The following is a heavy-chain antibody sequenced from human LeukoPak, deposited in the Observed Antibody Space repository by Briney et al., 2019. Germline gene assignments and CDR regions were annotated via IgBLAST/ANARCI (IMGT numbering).Heavy chain of an antibody. CDR1: GFTFSSYW. Sequence: GGSLRLSCAASGFTFSSYWMHWVRQAPGKGLVWVSRINSDGSSTSYADSVKGRFTISRDNAKNTLYLQMNSLRAEDTAVYYCARAKQWLDRNYYYYYGMDVWGQGTTVTVSS. CDR2: INSDGSST. CDR3: ARAKQWLDRNYYYYYGMDV. V-gene: IGHV3-74*01. D-gene: IGHD6-19*01. J-gene: IGHJ6*02.